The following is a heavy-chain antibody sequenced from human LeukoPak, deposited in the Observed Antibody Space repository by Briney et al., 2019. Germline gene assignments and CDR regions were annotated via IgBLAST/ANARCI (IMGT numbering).Heavy chain of an antibody. CDR1: GYSFTTYW. CDR2: IYPGDSDT. Sequence: GESLKISCKVYGYSFTTYWIGWVRQMPGKGLEWRGIIYPGDSDTRYSPSFQGQVTISGDKSISTAYLQWSSLKASDTAMYYCARRGYSYGWSLDFWGQGTLVTVSS. D-gene: IGHD5-18*01. J-gene: IGHJ4*02. CDR3: ARRGYSYGWSLDF. V-gene: IGHV5-51*01.